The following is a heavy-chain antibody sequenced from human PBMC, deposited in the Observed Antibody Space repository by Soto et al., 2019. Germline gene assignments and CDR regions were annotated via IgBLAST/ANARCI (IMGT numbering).Heavy chain of an antibody. J-gene: IGHJ6*02. CDR1: GFDFGSFG. CDR2: IVVVSGST. V-gene: IGHV1-58*02. CDR3: SADHPHMAMGWPV. D-gene: IGHD1-26*01. Sequence: ASVKVSCKSSGFDFGSFGIQFLRQTRGRGLEWIGWIVVVSGSTNYARQFQGRVAISRDMSSSTAYLDLYDLKSDDTAVYFCSADHPHMAMGWPVWGQGTTVTVSS.